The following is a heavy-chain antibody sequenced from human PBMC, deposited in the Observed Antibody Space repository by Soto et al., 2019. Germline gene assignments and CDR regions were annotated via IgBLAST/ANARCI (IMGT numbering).Heavy chain of an antibody. D-gene: IGHD3-16*02. Sequence: ESGGGLVQPGGSLRLSCAASGFTFSRYWMSWVRQAPGKGLEWVANIKQDGSEKYYVDSVKGRFTISRDNAKNSLYLQMNSLRAEDTAVYYCARDPRLGELSLSFDYWGQGTLVTVSS. CDR3: ARDPRLGELSLSFDY. CDR1: GFTFSRYW. J-gene: IGHJ4*02. CDR2: IKQDGSEK. V-gene: IGHV3-7*03.